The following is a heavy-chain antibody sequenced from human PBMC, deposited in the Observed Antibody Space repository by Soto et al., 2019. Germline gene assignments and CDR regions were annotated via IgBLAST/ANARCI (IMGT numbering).Heavy chain of an antibody. J-gene: IGHJ5*02. Sequence: QVQLVQSGAEVKKPGASVKVSCKASGYTFTSYDINWVRQATGQGLEWMGWMNPNSGNTGYAQKFQGRVTMTRNTSISTAYMELSSLRSEDTAMYYCASFLRITMVRGVMRRFDPWGQGTLVTVSS. CDR1: GYTFTSYD. CDR3: ASFLRITMVRGVMRRFDP. CDR2: MNPNSGNT. V-gene: IGHV1-8*01. D-gene: IGHD3-10*01.